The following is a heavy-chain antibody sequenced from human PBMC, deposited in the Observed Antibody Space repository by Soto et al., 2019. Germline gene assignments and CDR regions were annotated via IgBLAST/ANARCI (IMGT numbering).Heavy chain of an antibody. CDR2: ISYDGSNK. CDR1: GFTFSSYA. V-gene: IGHV3-30-3*01. CDR3: ARDRHLVATIGPWYY. Sequence: QVQLVESGGGVVQPGRSLRLSCAASGFTFSSYAMHWVRQAPGKGLEWVAVISYDGSNKYYADSVKGRFTISRDNSKNTLYLQRNSLRAEDTAVYYCARDRHLVATIGPWYYWGQGNLVTVS. D-gene: IGHD5-12*01. J-gene: IGHJ4*02.